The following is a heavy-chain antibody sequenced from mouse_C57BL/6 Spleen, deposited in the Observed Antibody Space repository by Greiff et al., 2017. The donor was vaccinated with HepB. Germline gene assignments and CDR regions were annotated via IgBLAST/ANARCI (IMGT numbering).Heavy chain of an antibody. V-gene: IGHV1-22*01. CDR2: INPNNGGT. J-gene: IGHJ3*01. D-gene: IGHD4-1*01. CDR1: GYTFTDYN. Sequence: VQLKQSGPELVKPGASVKMSCKASGYTFTDYNMHWVKQSHGKSLEWIGYINPNNGGTSYNQKFKGKATLTVNKSSSTAYMELRSLTSEDSAVYYCARERNWDGFAYWGQGTLVTVSA. CDR3: ARERNWDGFAY.